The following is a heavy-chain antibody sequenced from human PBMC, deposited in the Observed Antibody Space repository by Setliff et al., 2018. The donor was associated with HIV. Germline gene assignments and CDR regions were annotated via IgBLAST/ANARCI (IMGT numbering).Heavy chain of an antibody. CDR3: ARFPLLHKNAFDI. D-gene: IGHD2-15*01. CDR1: GDSISSYF. CDR2: RSTTGST. V-gene: IGHV4-4*09. Sequence: SETLSLTCTVSGDSISSYFWSWIRQSPGKGLEWIGFRSTTGSTDYNPSLRSRVTISVDTSRNQFSLNLSSVTAADTAVYYCARFPLLHKNAFDIWGQGTMVTVSS. J-gene: IGHJ3*02.